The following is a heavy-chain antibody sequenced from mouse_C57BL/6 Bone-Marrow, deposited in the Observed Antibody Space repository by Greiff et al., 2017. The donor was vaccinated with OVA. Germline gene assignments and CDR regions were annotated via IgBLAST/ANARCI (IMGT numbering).Heavy chain of an antibody. D-gene: IGHD1-1*01. CDR1: GFTFSDYG. J-gene: IGHJ3*01. V-gene: IGHV5-17*01. CDR3: ARYYYGSPWFAY. Sequence: EVKLMESGGGLVKPGGSLKLSCAASGFTFSDYGMHWVRQAPEKGLEWVAYISSGSSTIYYADTVKGRFTISRDNAKNTLFLQMTSLRSEATAMYYCARYYYGSPWFAYWGQGTLVTVSA. CDR2: ISSGSSTI.